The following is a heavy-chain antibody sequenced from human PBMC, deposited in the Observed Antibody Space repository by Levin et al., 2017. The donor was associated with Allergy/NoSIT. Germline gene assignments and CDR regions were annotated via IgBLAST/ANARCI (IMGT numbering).Heavy chain of an antibody. CDR2: IRSKAYGGTT. D-gene: IGHD3-3*01. CDR1: GFTFGDYA. J-gene: IGHJ4*02. Sequence: PGGSLRLSCTASGFTFGDYAMSWFRQAPGKGLEWVGFIRSKAYGGTTEYAASVKGRFTISRDDSKSIAYLQMNSLKTEDTAVYYCTRSRYDFWSRDPVDYWGQGTLVTVSS. V-gene: IGHV3-49*03. CDR3: TRSRYDFWSRDPVDY.